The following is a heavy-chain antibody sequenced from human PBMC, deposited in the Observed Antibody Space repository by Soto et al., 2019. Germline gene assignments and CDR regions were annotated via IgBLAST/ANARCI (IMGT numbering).Heavy chain of an antibody. Sequence: ASVKVSCKASGYTFTSYAMNWVRQAPGQGLEWMGWINTNTVNPTNAQGFTGRFVFSLDTSVSTAYLQICSLKAEDTAVYYCARDHNYDFWSGYYLPTYGMDVWGQGTTVTVSS. V-gene: IGHV7-4-1*01. CDR2: INTNTVNP. CDR3: ARDHNYDFWSGYYLPTYGMDV. J-gene: IGHJ6*02. CDR1: GYTFTSYA. D-gene: IGHD3-3*01.